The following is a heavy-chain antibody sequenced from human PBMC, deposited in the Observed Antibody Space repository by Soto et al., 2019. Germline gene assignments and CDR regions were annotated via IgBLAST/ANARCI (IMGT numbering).Heavy chain of an antibody. J-gene: IGHJ4*02. Sequence: QVQVVESGGGVVQPGRSLRLSCVASGFTFSSYGMHWVRQAPDKGLEWVALISYDGSNQYYADSVKGRFTISRDNSKNTLFLQMNSLRADDTAVYYCAKDQASGQGSFDSWGQGTLVTVSS. CDR2: ISYDGSNQ. CDR1: GFTFSSYG. V-gene: IGHV3-30*18. CDR3: AKDQASGQGSFDS.